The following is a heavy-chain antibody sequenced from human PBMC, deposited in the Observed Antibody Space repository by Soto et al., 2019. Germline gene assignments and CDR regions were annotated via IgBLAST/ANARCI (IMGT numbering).Heavy chain of an antibody. D-gene: IGHD2-2*01. CDR2: ISGSGGST. J-gene: IGHJ6*02. V-gene: IGHV3-23*01. Sequence: PGGSLRLSCAASGFTFSSYAMSWVRQAPGKGLEWVSAISGSGGSTYYADSVKGRFTISRDNSKNTLYLQMNSLRAEDTAVYYCATRQTSIVVVPAAPGDYYYGMDVWGQGTTVTVSS. CDR1: GFTFSSYA. CDR3: ATRQTSIVVVPAAPGDYYYGMDV.